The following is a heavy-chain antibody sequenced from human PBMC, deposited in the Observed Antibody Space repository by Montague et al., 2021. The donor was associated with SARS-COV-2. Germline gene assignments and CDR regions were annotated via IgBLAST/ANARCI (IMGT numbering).Heavy chain of an antibody. CDR3: ARHASYDYSKDLYYYYYYGMDV. CDR2: IYYSGST. J-gene: IGHJ6*02. D-gene: IGHD4-11*01. Sequence: SETLSLTCAVYGGSFSGYSWSWIRQPPGKGLEWIGSIYYSGSTYYNPSLKSRVTISVDTSKNQFSLKLSSVTAADTAVYYCARHASYDYSKDLYYYYYYGMDVWGQGTTVTVSS. V-gene: IGHV4-34*01. CDR1: GGSFSGYS.